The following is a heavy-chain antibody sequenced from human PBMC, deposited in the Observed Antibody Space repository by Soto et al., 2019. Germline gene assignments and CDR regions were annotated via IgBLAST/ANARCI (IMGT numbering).Heavy chain of an antibody. Sequence: ASVKVSCKASGYTFTNYAMHWVRQAPGQRLEWMGGINADNGNTKYSQKFQVRVTIARDTSASTAYLELTSLRSEDTAVYYCARATSSSWCVFDYWGQGTLVTVSS. D-gene: IGHD6-13*01. V-gene: IGHV1-3*01. CDR2: INADNGNT. CDR1: GYTFTNYA. CDR3: ARATSSSWCVFDY. J-gene: IGHJ4*02.